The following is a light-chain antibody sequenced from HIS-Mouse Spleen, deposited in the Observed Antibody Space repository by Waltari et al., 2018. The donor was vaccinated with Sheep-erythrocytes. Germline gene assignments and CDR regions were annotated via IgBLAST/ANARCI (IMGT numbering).Light chain of an antibody. Sequence: QSALTQPASVSGSPGQSITIPCTGTSSDVGSYNLVSWYQPHPGKAPKLMIYEGSKRPSGVSNRFSGSKSGNTASLTISGLQAEDEADYYCCSYAGSYNHVFATGTKVTVL. CDR1: SSDVGSYNL. CDR2: EGS. V-gene: IGLV2-14*02. J-gene: IGLJ1*01. CDR3: CSYAGSYNHV.